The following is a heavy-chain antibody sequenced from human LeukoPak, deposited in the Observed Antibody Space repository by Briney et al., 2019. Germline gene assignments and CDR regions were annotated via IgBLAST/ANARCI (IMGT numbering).Heavy chain of an antibody. J-gene: IGHJ6*02. Sequence: GASVKVSCKASNYTFTDYGITWVRQAPGQGLEWMGWISAYGGNTNYAQNLQDRVTLTTDTSTSTVYMELRSLTSDDTAVYYCARERFAFFGAVVNYYYSGMDVWGQGTTVTVSS. V-gene: IGHV1-18*01. CDR3: ARERFAFFGAVVNYYYSGMDV. CDR1: NYTFTDYG. CDR2: ISAYGGNT. D-gene: IGHD3-3*01.